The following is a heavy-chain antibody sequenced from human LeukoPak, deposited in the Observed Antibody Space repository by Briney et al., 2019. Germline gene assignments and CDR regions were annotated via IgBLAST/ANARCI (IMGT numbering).Heavy chain of an antibody. J-gene: IGHJ4*02. CDR3: VRDRGTYRPIDY. CDR1: AFSLNAYN. Sequence: GGSLTLSCAASAFSLNAYNMNWVRQAPGKVLERVSSISYTGTYIYYADSVKGRFTISRDNAQNSLYLQMNSLRAEDTAIYYCVRDRGTYRPIDYWGQGTLVTVSS. D-gene: IGHD1-26*01. CDR2: ISYTGTYI. V-gene: IGHV3-21*04.